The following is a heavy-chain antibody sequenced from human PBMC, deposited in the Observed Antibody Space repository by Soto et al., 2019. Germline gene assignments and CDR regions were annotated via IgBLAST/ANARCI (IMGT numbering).Heavy chain of an antibody. CDR3: AREGYGSGSLNWSDP. D-gene: IGHD3-10*01. CDR1: GYTFTSYY. V-gene: IGHV1-46*01. J-gene: IGHJ5*02. Sequence: ASVKVSCKASGYTFTSYYMHWVRQAPGQGLEWMGIINPSGGSTSYAQKFQGRVTMTRDTSTSTVYMELSSLRSEDTAVYYCAREGYGSGSLNWSDPWGQGTLVTVSS. CDR2: INPSGGST.